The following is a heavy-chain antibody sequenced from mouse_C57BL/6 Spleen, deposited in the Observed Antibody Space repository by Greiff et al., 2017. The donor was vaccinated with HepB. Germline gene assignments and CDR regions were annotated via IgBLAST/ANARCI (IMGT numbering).Heavy chain of an antibody. CDR2: INPNNGGT. J-gene: IGHJ4*01. Sequence: EVQLQQSGPELVKPGASVKMSCKASGYTFTDYNMHWVKQSHGKSLEWIGYINPNNGGTSYNQKFKGKATLTVNKSSSTAYMELRSLTSEDSAVYYCARRGGDDYYGSSYAMDYWGQGTSVTVSS. V-gene: IGHV1-22*01. CDR3: ARRGGDDYYGSSYAMDY. D-gene: IGHD1-1*01. CDR1: GYTFTDYN.